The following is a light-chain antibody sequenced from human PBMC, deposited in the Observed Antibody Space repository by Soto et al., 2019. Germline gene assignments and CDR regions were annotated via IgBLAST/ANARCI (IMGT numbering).Light chain of an antibody. V-gene: IGKV3-11*01. CDR3: QQRSKWPIT. J-gene: IGKJ5*01. Sequence: PGERATLSCRASQSVSSYLACYQQKPGQAPRLLIYDACNRATGIPARFSGSGSGTDFTLTISSLEPEDFAVYYCQQRSKWPITFGQGTRLEI. CDR1: QSVSSY. CDR2: DAC.